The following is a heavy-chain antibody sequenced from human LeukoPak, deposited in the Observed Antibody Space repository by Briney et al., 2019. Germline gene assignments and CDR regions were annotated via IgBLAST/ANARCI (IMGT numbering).Heavy chain of an antibody. J-gene: IGHJ4*02. CDR2: ISGTGSTT. CDR1: GFTFSSFA. CDR3: AKAPKLGTFDY. D-gene: IGHD3-16*01. Sequence: GVLRLSCAASGFTFSSFAMSWVRQAPGKGLEWVSAISGTGSTTYYADSVKGRFTISRDTSKSTLFLQMNTLRAEDTAIYYCAKAPKLGTFDYWAQGTLVTVSS. V-gene: IGHV3-23*01.